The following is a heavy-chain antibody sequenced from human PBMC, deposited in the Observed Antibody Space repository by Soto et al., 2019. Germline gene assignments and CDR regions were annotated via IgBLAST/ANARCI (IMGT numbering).Heavy chain of an antibody. CDR2: IYWNDDK. J-gene: IGHJ1*01. CDR3: DTATTEIYTLSLHDALPISVQ. CDR1: GFSLRTYGMD. Sequence: SGPTPVNPAQTLTLTCTFSGFSLRTYGMDVGWIRQPPGKAPEWLALIYWNDDKRYSPSLKSRLTIAKDTSKNLVVLTMTNVDPVDAAIFFSDTATTEIYTLSLHDALPISVQ. V-gene: IGHV2-5*01. D-gene: IGHD1-1*01.